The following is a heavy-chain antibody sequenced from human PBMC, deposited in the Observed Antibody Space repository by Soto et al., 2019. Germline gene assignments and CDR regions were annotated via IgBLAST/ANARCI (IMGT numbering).Heavy chain of an antibody. D-gene: IGHD3-10*01. CDR3: AHRRGRGDGNRFFDC. J-gene: IGHJ4*02. V-gene: IGHV2-5*02. CDR2: IYWDDDR. CDR1: GFSLSSSGVG. Sequence: QITLKESGPTLVKPTQTLTLTCTFSGFSLSSSGVGVGWIRQPPGKALEYLPLIYWDDDRRYRSSLKSRVSISQDNSHTLVVRIIVNMDHVDAATYYCAHRRGRGDGNRFFDCWGQGSKVTVSS.